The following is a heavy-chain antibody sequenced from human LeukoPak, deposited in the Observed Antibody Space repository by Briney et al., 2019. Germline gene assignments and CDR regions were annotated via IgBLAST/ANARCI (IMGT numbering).Heavy chain of an antibody. CDR3: ARGEEGSGYDYIEYYFGY. CDR1: GFTFSSYV. CDR2: ISYDGSNK. V-gene: IGHV3-30-3*01. Sequence: GGSLRLSCAASGFTFSSYVIHWVRQAPGKGLEWVALISYDGSNKYYADSVKGRFTISRDNSKNTLYLQMNSLRAEDTAVYYCARGEEGSGYDYIEYYFGYWGQGTLVTVSS. J-gene: IGHJ4*02. D-gene: IGHD5-12*01.